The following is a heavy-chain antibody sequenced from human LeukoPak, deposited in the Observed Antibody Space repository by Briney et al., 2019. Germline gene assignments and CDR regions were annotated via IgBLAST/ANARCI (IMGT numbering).Heavy chain of an antibody. J-gene: IGHJ3*02. Sequence: GGSLRLSCAASGFTFSDYWMHWVRQAPGKGLVWVSRINRDGSRPNYADSVKGRFTISRDNAKNTLYLQMNSLRVEDTALYYCARETRETGSGDHQTDAFDIWGQGTMVSVSS. CDR2: INRDGSRP. V-gene: IGHV3-74*01. D-gene: IGHD2-15*01. CDR3: ARETRETGSGDHQTDAFDI. CDR1: GFTFSDYW.